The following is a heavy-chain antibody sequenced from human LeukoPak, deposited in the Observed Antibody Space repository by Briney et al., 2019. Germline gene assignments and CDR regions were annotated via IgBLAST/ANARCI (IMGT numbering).Heavy chain of an antibody. D-gene: IGHD6-13*01. V-gene: IGHV3-48*03. CDR3: ATTLYSSSWLSAYYYYYMDV. CDR1: GFTFSSYE. J-gene: IGHJ6*03. CDR2: ISSSGGTI. Sequence: GGSLRLSCAASGFTFSSYEMNWVRQAPGKGLEWVSYISSSGGTIYYADSVKGRFTISRDNAKNSLYLQMDSLRAEDTAVYYCATTLYSSSWLSAYYYYYMDVWGKGTTVTVSS.